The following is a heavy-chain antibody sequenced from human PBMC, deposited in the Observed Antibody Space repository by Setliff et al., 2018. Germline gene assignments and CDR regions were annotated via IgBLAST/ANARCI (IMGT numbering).Heavy chain of an antibody. CDR2: VSVSGDNT. Sequence: PGESLKISCVASGITFTSYAMSWVRQAPGKGLEWVSTVSVSGDNTYYTDSVKGRFTTSRDNSKNTVSLQMSSLRAEDTAIYFCAGQGPIFGSGLIPGFDQWGQGTMVTVS. D-gene: IGHD3-3*01. V-gene: IGHV3-23*01. CDR1: GITFTSYA. CDR3: AGQGPIFGSGLIPGFDQ. J-gene: IGHJ4*02.